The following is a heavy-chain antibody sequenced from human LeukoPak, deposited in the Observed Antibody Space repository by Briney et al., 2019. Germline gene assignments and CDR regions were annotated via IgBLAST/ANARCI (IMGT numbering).Heavy chain of an antibody. CDR2: VNGGGSST. CDR3: ARGEGYSYGYLDY. D-gene: IGHD5-18*01. Sequence: PGGSLRLSCAASGFTFSGSAMNWVRQAPANGLEWVSSVNGGGSSTYYADSVKGRFTISRDNSKNTLYLQMNSLRAEDTAVYYCARGEGYSYGYLDYWGQGTLVTVSS. V-gene: IGHV3-23*01. J-gene: IGHJ4*02. CDR1: GFTFSGSA.